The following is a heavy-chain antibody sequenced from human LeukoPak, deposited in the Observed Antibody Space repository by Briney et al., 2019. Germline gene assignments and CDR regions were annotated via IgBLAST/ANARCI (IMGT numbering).Heavy chain of an antibody. Sequence: SETLSLTCTVSGASISSYYWSWIRQPAGKGLEWIGRTYTSGSINYNPSLKSRVTISVDTSKNQFSLKLSSVTAADTAVYYCARDRPGGSTLDYWGQGTLVTVSS. CDR1: GASISSYY. CDR3: ARDRPGGSTLDY. D-gene: IGHD2-15*01. J-gene: IGHJ4*02. CDR2: TYTSGSI. V-gene: IGHV4-4*07.